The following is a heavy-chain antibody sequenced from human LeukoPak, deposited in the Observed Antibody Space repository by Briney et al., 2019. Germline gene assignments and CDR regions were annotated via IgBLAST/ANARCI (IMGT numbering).Heavy chain of an antibody. D-gene: IGHD4-23*01. CDR2: FYTNGRT. J-gene: IGHJ5*02. Sequence: SETLSLTCSVSGVSLNNNYWTWIRQPAGKGLEYIGRFYTNGRTNYSPSLNSRVTMSVDTSKNQFTLNLSFVTAADTAVYYCARVRGGNGNWFDPWGQGTLVTVSS. V-gene: IGHV4-4*07. CDR3: ARVRGGNGNWFDP. CDR1: GVSLNNNY.